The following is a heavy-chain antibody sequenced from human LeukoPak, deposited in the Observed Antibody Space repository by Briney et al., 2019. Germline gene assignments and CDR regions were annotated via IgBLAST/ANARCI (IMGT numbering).Heavy chain of an antibody. Sequence: GASVKVSCKASEYTFTSYAINWVRQAPGQELEWMGWINTNTGNPTYAQGFTGRFVFSLDTSVSTACLQISSLKAEDTAVYYCARDAGWYFDLWGRGTLVTVSS. V-gene: IGHV7-4-1*02. CDR2: INTNTGNP. D-gene: IGHD1-1*01. CDR3: ARDAGWYFDL. CDR1: EYTFTSYA. J-gene: IGHJ2*01.